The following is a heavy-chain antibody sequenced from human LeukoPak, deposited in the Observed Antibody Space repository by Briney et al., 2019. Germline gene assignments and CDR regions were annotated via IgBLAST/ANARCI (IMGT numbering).Heavy chain of an antibody. J-gene: IGHJ4*02. CDR2: ISYDGSNK. D-gene: IGHD6-19*01. V-gene: IGHV3-30-3*01. Sequence: GGSLRLSCAASGFTFSSYAMHWVRQAPGKGLEWVAVISYDGSNKYYADSVKGRFTISRDNSKNTLYLQMDSLRAEDTAVYYCARDPSIAVAGPTRVGDYFDYWGQGTLVTVSS. CDR3: ARDPSIAVAGPTRVGDYFDY. CDR1: GFTFSSYA.